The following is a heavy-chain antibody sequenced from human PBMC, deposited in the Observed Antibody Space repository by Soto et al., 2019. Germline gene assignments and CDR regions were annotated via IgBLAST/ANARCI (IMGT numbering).Heavy chain of an antibody. V-gene: IGHV4-34*01. CDR3: ARAAHNPPMGIWFGELLRGALDY. Sequence: SETLSLTCAVYGGSFSGYYWCWIRQPPGKGLECIGNIYYDGNTYYNPSLKSRVTISLDTSKNQFSLQLNSVTPEDTAVYYCARAAHNPPMGIWFGELLRGALDYWGQGLLVTASS. D-gene: IGHD3-10*01. J-gene: IGHJ4*02. CDR1: GGSFSGYY. CDR2: IYYDGNT.